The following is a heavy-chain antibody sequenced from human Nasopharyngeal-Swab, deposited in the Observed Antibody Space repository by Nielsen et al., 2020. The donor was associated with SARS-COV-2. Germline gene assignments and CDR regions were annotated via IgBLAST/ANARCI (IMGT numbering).Heavy chain of an antibody. J-gene: IGHJ4*02. CDR1: GFTFSSYG. CDR2: ISYDGSNK. V-gene: IGHV3-30*03. Sequence: GGSLRLSCAASGFTFSSYGMHWVRQAPGKGLEWVAVISYDGSNKYYADSVKGRFTISRDNSKNTLYLQMNSLRAEDTAVYYCTTDYYGSYYFDYWGQGTLVTVSS. CDR3: TTDYYGSYYFDY. D-gene: IGHD1-26*01.